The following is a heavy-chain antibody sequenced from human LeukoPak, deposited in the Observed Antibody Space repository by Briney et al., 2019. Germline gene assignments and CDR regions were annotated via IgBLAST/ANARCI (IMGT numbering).Heavy chain of an antibody. Sequence: PSETLSLTCTVSGGSISSYYWSWIRQPPGKGLEWIGYIYYSGSTNYNPSLKSRVTISVDTSKNQFSLKLSSVTAADTAVYYCARLPLLGEDYYYYGRDVWGQGTTVTVSS. D-gene: IGHD2-21*01. J-gene: IGHJ6*02. V-gene: IGHV4-59*08. CDR1: GGSISSYY. CDR3: ARLPLLGEDYYYYGRDV. CDR2: IYYSGST.